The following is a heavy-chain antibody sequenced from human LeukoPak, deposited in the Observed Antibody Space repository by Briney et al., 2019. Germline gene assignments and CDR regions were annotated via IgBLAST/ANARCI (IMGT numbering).Heavy chain of an antibody. V-gene: IGHV3-30*19. J-gene: IGHJ4*02. CDR3: ASTESLSY. Sequence: GGSLRLSCAASGFTFSSCGMHWVRQAPGKGLEWVAVISYDGNNKYYADSVKGRFTISRDNSKNTLYLQMNSLRAEDTAVYYCASTESLSYWGQGTLVTVSS. CDR1: GFTFSSCG. D-gene: IGHD3-10*01. CDR2: ISYDGNNK.